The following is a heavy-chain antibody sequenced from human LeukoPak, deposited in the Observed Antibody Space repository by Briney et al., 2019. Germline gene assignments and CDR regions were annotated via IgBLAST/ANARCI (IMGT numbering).Heavy chain of an antibody. J-gene: IGHJ4*02. V-gene: IGHV5-10-1*01. Sequence: PGGSLRLSCAASGFTVSSNYMSWVRQAPGKGLEWMGRIDPSDSYTNYSPSFQGHVTISTDKSISTAYLQWSSLKASDTAMYYCARDDSSGYDYWGQGTLVTVSS. CDR1: GFTVSSNY. CDR3: ARDDSSGYDY. D-gene: IGHD3-22*01. CDR2: IDPSDSYT.